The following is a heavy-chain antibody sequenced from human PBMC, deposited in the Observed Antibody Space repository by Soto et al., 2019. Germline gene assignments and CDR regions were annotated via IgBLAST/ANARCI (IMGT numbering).Heavy chain of an antibody. CDR3: ARDHRVQPPLYGTGFDP. V-gene: IGHV4-4*02. CDR1: GGSISSSNW. D-gene: IGHD2-2*01. CDR2: IYHSGST. J-gene: IGHJ5*02. Sequence: QVQLQESGPGLVKPSGTLSLTCAVSGGSISSSNWWRWVRQPPRKRLEWIGQIYHSGSTNYNPSLKSRVPISVAKSKIQFSLQLSSVTAADTAVYYCARDHRVQPPLYGTGFDPWGQGTLVTVSS.